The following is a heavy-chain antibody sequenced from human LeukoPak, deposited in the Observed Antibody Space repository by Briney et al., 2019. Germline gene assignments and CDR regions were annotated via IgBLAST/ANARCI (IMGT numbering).Heavy chain of an antibody. J-gene: IGHJ4*02. V-gene: IGHV4-34*01. Sequence: SETLSLTCAVYGGSFSGYYWSWIRQPPGKGLEWIGSIYYSGSTYYNPSLKSRVTISVDTSKNQFSLKLSSVTAADTAVYYCARRANYVWGDYYFDYWGQGTLVTVSS. CDR2: IYYSGST. CDR3: ARRANYVWGDYYFDY. CDR1: GGSFSGYY. D-gene: IGHD3-16*01.